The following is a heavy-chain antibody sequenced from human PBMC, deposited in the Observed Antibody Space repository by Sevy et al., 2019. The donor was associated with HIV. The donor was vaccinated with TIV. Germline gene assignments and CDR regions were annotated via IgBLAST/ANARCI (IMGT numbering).Heavy chain of an antibody. Sequence: GGSLRLSCAASGFTFDDYGMSWVRQAPGKGLEWVSGINWNGGSTGYADSVKGRFTISRDNAKNSLYLQMNSLRAEDTALYYCARQLRGTVTYIRHYYYYYGMDVWGQGTTVTVSS. V-gene: IGHV3-20*04. D-gene: IGHD4-4*01. CDR1: GFTFDDYG. CDR3: ARQLRGTVTYIRHYYYYYGMDV. J-gene: IGHJ6*02. CDR2: INWNGGST.